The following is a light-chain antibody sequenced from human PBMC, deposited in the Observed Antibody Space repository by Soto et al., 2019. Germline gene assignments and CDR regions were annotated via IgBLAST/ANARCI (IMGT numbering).Light chain of an antibody. Sequence: EIVMTQSPATSSASSGQRATLSCXASQSVSSNLAWYQQKPGQAPRLLIYDASDRATGIPARFSGSGSGTEFTLTISSLQSEDFAVYYCQQYNKWPLTFGGGTKVDIK. V-gene: IGKV3D-15*01. CDR1: QSVSSN. CDR2: DAS. CDR3: QQYNKWPLT. J-gene: IGKJ4*01.